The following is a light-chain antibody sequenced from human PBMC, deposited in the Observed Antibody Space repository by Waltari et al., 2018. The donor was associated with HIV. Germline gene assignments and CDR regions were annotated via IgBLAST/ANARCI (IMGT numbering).Light chain of an antibody. CDR2: INN. CDR3: AIWDDSLNGWV. Sequence: QSVLTQPPSASGARGQRVTISCSGSRYFIGRCSVYWYTQLPGAAPKPLIYINNQRPSGVPDRFSGSNSGTSASLAISGLQSDDEADYYCAIWDDSLNGWVFGGGTKLTVL. V-gene: IGLV1-44*01. J-gene: IGLJ3*02. CDR1: RYFIGRCS.